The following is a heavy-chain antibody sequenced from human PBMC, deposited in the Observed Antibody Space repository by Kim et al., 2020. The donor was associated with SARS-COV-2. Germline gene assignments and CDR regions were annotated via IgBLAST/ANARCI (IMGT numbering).Heavy chain of an antibody. D-gene: IGHD3-10*01. CDR2: IYHSGST. J-gene: IGHJ4*02. CDR3: ARPKYVLLWFGPFDY. V-gene: IGHV4-38-2*02. CDR1: GYSISSGYY. Sequence: SETLSLTCTVSGYSISSGYYWGWIRQPPGKGLEWIGSIYHSGSTYYNPSLKSRVTISVDTSKNQFSLKLSSVTAADTAVYYCARPKYVLLWFGPFDYWGQGTLVTVSS.